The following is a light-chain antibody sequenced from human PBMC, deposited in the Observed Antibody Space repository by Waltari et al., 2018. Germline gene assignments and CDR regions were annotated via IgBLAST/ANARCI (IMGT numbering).Light chain of an antibody. V-gene: IGLV2-14*01. CDR1: SSDVGGYNY. Sequence: QSALTQPASVSGSPGQSITISSTGTSSDVGGYNYVSWYQQPPGKAPHLMIYEVSNRPSGVSNRFPGSKSGNTASMTISGLQAEDEADYYCSSYTSSSTLLFGGGTKLTVL. CDR2: EVS. CDR3: SSYTSSSTLL. J-gene: IGLJ2*01.